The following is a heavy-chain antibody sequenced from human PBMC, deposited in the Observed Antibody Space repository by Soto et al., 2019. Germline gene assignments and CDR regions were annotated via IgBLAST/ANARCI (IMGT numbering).Heavy chain of an antibody. CDR2: VNHSGTT. J-gene: IGHJ6*02. CDR1: GDSISSSY. Sequence: SETLSLTCTVSGDSISSSYWSWIRQPPGKGLEWIGYVNHSGTTNYNPSLKSRVTISVDTSKNQFSLKLNSVTAADTAVYYCARDRLRRYGMDVWGQGXTVTVSS. V-gene: IGHV4-59*01. CDR3: ARDRLRRYGMDV. D-gene: IGHD4-17*01.